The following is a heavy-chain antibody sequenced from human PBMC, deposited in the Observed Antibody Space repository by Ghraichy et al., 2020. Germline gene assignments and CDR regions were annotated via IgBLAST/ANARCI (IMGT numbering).Heavy chain of an antibody. Sequence: SCAASGFTFTSYAMSWVRQAPGEGLDWVAAISLSGGATYYADSVKGRFTISRDNSKNTLFLHMSSLRAEDTALYYCVKDIRDNGNYGWFDPWGQGTLVTVSS. CDR3: VKDIRDNGNYGWFDP. J-gene: IGHJ5*02. V-gene: IGHV3-23*01. CDR2: ISLSGGAT. CDR1: GFTFTSYA. D-gene: IGHD1-26*01.